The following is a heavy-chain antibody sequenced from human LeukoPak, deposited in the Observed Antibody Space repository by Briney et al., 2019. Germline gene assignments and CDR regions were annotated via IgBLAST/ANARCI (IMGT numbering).Heavy chain of an antibody. CDR1: GYSFTSYW. Sequence: GESLKISCKGSGYSFTSYWIGWLRQMPGKGLEWLGIIYPGDSDTRYSPSFQGQVTISADKSISTAYLQWSSLKASDTAMYYCARPGVGATNAFDIWGQGTMVTVSS. V-gene: IGHV5-51*01. CDR3: ARPGVGATNAFDI. J-gene: IGHJ3*02. D-gene: IGHD1-26*01. CDR2: IYPGDSDT.